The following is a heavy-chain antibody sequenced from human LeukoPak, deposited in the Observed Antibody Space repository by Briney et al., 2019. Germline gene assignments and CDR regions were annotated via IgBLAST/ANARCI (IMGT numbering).Heavy chain of an antibody. CDR3: ARGKVTIFGVVNSGMDV. D-gene: IGHD3-3*01. Sequence: KPSETLSLTCTVSGGSISSYYWSWIRQPAGKGLEWIGYIYHSGSTYYNPSLKSRVTISVDRSKNQFSLKLSSVTAADTAVYYCARGKVTIFGVVNSGMDVWGQGTTVTVSS. CDR2: IYHSGST. J-gene: IGHJ6*02. V-gene: IGHV4-59*12. CDR1: GGSISSYY.